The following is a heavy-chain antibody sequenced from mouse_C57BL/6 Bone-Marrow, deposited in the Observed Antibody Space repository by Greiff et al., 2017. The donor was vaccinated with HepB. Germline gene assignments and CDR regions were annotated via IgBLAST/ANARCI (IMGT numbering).Heavy chain of an antibody. CDR1: GYAFSSSW. V-gene: IGHV1-82*01. CDR3: ASPTTVVEGDY. J-gene: IGHJ4*01. D-gene: IGHD1-1*01. Sequence: QVQLQQSGPELVKPGASVKISCKASGYAFSSSWMNWVKQRPGKGLEWIGRIYPGDGDTNYNGKFKGKATLTADKSSSTAYMQLSSLTSEDSAVYFCASPTTVVEGDYWGQGTSVTVSS. CDR2: IYPGDGDT.